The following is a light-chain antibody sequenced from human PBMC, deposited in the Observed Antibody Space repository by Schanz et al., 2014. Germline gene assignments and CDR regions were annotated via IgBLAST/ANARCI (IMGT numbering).Light chain of an antibody. Sequence: QSVLTQPPSVSAAPGQRVTISCTGSSSNIGAGYDVHWYQQLPGTAPKLLIYGNSNRPSGVPDRFSGSKSGTSASLAITGLQDEDEADYYCQSYDSSLSGWVFGGGTKLTVL. J-gene: IGLJ3*02. V-gene: IGLV1-40*01. CDR3: QSYDSSLSGWV. CDR2: GNS. CDR1: SSNIGAGYD.